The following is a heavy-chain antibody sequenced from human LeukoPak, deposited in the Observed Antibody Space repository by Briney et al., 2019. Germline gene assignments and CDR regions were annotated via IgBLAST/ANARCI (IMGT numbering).Heavy chain of an antibody. CDR1: GYTFTSYD. Sequence: GASVKVSCKASGYTFTSYDINWVRQATGQGLEWMGWMNPNSGNTGYAQKFQGRVTMTRNTSISTAYMELSSLRSEDTAVYYCARVGGGYTSDTAMVYGMDVWGQGTTVTVSS. CDR2: MNPNSGNT. CDR3: ARVGGGYTSDTAMVYGMDV. D-gene: IGHD5-18*01. J-gene: IGHJ6*02. V-gene: IGHV1-8*01.